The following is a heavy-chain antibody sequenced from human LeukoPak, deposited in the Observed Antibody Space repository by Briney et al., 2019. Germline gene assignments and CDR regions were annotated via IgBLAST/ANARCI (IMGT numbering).Heavy chain of an antibody. CDR3: AREGADSGYDSYWFDP. Sequence: PGGSLRLSCAASGFTFSSYSMNWVRQAPGKGLEWVSSISSSSSYIYYADSVKGRFTISRDNAKNSLYLQMNSLRAEDTAVYYCAREGADSGYDSYWFDPWGQGTLVTVSS. CDR1: GFTFSSYS. D-gene: IGHD5-12*01. J-gene: IGHJ5*02. CDR2: ISSSSSYI. V-gene: IGHV3-21*01.